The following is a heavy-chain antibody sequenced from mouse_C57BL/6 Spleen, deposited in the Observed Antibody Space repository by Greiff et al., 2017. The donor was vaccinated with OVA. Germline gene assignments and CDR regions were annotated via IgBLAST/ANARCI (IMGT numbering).Heavy chain of an antibody. CDR1: GYTFPSYW. Sequence: QVQLQQPGAELVKPGASVTLSCKASGYTFPSYWMHWVKQRPGQGLEWIGMIHPNSGSTNYNEKFKSKATLTVDKSSSTAYMQLSSLTSEGSAVYYCARRGGYDRAWFAYWGQGTLVTVSA. D-gene: IGHD2-2*01. CDR2: IHPNSGST. CDR3: ARRGGYDRAWFAY. V-gene: IGHV1-64*01. J-gene: IGHJ3*01.